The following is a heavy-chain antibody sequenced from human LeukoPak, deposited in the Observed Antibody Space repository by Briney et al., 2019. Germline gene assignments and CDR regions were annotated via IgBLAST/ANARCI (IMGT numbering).Heavy chain of an antibody. V-gene: IGHV4-39*07. CDR3: ASFSVVTPPA. D-gene: IGHD4-23*01. J-gene: IGHJ5*02. Sequence: SETLSLTCTVSGGSISSSSYYWGWIRQPPGKGLEWIGSIYYSGSTYYNPSLKSRVTISVDTSKNQFSLKLSSVTAADTAVYYCASFSVVTPPAWGQGTLVTVSS. CDR1: GGSISSSSYY. CDR2: IYYSGST.